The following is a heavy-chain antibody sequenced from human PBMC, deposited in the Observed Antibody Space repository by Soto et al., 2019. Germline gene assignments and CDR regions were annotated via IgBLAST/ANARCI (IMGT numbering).Heavy chain of an antibody. V-gene: IGHV1-69*04. D-gene: IGHD6-19*01. CDR2: IIPILGIA. Sequence: ASVKVSCKASGGTFSSYTISWVRQAPGQGLEWMGRIIPILGIANYAQKFQGRVTITADKSTSTAYMELSSLRSEDTAVYYCAREEAGSGPTAEYFQHWGQGTLVTVSS. CDR1: GGTFSSYT. CDR3: AREEAGSGPTAEYFQH. J-gene: IGHJ1*01.